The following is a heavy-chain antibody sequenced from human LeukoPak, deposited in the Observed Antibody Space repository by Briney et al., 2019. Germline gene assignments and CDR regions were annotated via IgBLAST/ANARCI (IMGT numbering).Heavy chain of an antibody. CDR3: AKDAYDQRVARGVPLGY. CDR1: GFTFSSYA. D-gene: IGHD3-10*01. V-gene: IGHV3-23*01. J-gene: IGHJ4*02. CDR2: ISGSGGST. Sequence: GGSLRLSCAASGFTFSSYAMSWVRQAPGKGLEWVSAISGSGGSTYYADSVKGRFTISRDNSKNTLYLQMNSLRAEDTAVYYCAKDAYDQRVARGVPLGYWGQGTLVTVSS.